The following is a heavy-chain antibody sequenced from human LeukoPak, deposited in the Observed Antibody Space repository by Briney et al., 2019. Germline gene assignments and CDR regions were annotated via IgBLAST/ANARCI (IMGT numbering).Heavy chain of an antibody. V-gene: IGHV4-59*01. Sequence: ASETLSLTCTVSGGSISSYYWSWIRQPPGKGLEWIGYIYYSGSTNYSPSLKSRVTISVDTSKNQFSLKLSSVTAADTAVYYCARDQLLWFGESNYYYYGMDVWGQGTTVTVSS. D-gene: IGHD3-10*01. CDR3: ARDQLLWFGESNYYYYGMDV. CDR2: IYYSGST. J-gene: IGHJ6*02. CDR1: GGSISSYY.